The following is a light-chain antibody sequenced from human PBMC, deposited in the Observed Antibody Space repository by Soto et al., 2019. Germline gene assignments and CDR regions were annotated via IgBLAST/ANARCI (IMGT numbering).Light chain of an antibody. J-gene: IGKJ2*01. V-gene: IGKV1-5*03. Sequence: DIQMTQSPSTLSTSVGDTVTITCRASQTINKWLAWYQQKPGKAPKFLIYRASSLESGVPSRFSGSGSRTDFTLTISSLQPDDFATYYCQQYNSYPYTFGQGTKVEIK. CDR1: QTINKW. CDR2: RAS. CDR3: QQYNSYPYT.